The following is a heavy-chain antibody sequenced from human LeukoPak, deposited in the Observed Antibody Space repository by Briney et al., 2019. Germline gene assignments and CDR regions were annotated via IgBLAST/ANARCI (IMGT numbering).Heavy chain of an antibody. CDR1: GFTFSSYG. V-gene: IGHV3-30*18. CDR3: AKGLYYGSGSYYSLDY. CDR2: ISYDESNK. D-gene: IGHD3-10*01. Sequence: PGGSLRLSCAASGFTFSSYGMHWVRQAPGKGLEWVAVISYDESNKYYADSVKGRFTISRDNAKNSLYLQMNSLRAEDTALYYCAKGLYYGSGSYYSLDYWGQGTLVTVSS. J-gene: IGHJ4*02.